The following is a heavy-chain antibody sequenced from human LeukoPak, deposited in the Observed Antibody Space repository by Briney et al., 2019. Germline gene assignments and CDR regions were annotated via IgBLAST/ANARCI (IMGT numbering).Heavy chain of an antibody. Sequence: SETLSLTCTVSGGSISSYYWSWIRQPPGKGLEWIGYIYYSGSTNYNPSLKSRVTISVDTSKNQFPLKLSSVTAADTAVYYCAGGRKAAGNWFDPWGQGTLVTVSS. J-gene: IGHJ5*02. CDR1: GGSISSYY. V-gene: IGHV4-59*08. D-gene: IGHD6-13*01. CDR2: IYYSGST. CDR3: AGGRKAAGNWFDP.